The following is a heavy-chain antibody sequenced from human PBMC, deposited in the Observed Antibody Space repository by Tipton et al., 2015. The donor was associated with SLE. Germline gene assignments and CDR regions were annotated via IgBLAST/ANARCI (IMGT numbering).Heavy chain of an antibody. CDR3: ARLNDATAIASFDY. CDR2: IYYSGST. D-gene: IGHD2-21*02. Sequence: TLSLTCSVSGGSISNYYWSWIRQPPGKGLEWLAYIYYSGSTNYNPSLKSRVTISVDTSKNQVSLNLASVSAADAAVYYCARLNDATAIASFDYWGQGNLVTVSS. J-gene: IGHJ4*02. CDR1: GGSISNYY. V-gene: IGHV4-59*01.